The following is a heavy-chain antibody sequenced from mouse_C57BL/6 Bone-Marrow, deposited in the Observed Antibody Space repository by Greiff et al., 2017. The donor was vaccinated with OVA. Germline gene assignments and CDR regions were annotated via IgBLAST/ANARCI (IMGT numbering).Heavy chain of an antibody. Sequence: EVKLMESGGGLVKPGGSLKLSCAASGFTFSDYGMHWVRQAPEKGLEWVAYISSGSSTTYYTDTVKVRFTISRDNAKNPLFLQMTSLRSEDTAMYYCARTVLYWYFDVWGTGTTVTVSS. J-gene: IGHJ1*03. CDR1: GFTFSDYG. CDR2: ISSGSSTT. CDR3: ARTVLYWYFDV. V-gene: IGHV5-17*01.